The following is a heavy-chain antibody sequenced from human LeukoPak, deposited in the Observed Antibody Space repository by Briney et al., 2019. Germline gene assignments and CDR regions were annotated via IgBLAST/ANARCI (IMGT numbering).Heavy chain of an antibody. V-gene: IGHV4-59*01. CDR3: ARIRGGYYGSGSYEYYLDY. CDR2: IYYSGST. D-gene: IGHD3-10*01. J-gene: IGHJ4*02. CDR1: GGSISSYY. Sequence: SETLSLTCTVSGGSISSYYWSWIRQPPGKGLEWIGYIYYSGSTNYNPSLKSRVTISVDTPKNQFSLKLSSVTPADTAVYYCARIRGGYYGSGSYEYYLDYWGQGTLVTVSS.